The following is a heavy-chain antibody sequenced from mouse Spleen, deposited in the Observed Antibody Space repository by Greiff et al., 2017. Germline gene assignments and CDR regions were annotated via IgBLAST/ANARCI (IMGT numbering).Heavy chain of an antibody. J-gene: IGHJ1*01. CDR2: ISSGSSTI. Sequence: EVKLVESGGGLVQPGGSRKLSCAASGFTFSSFGMHWVRQAPEKGLEWVAYISSGSSTIYYADTVKGRFTISRDNPKNTLFLQMTSLRSEDTAMYYCARLGGYWYFDVWGAGTTVTVSS. CDR1: GFTFSSFG. CDR3: ARLGGYWYFDV. V-gene: IGHV5-17*02.